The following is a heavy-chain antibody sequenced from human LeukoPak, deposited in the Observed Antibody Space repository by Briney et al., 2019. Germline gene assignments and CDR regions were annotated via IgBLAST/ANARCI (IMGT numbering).Heavy chain of an antibody. Sequence: GGSLRLSCAASGFTFSSYNMNWVRQAPGKGLEWVSSISRSSIYIYYADLVKGRFTISRDNAENSLSLQMNSLRAEDTAVYYCARDSGDGSGTYYPYGMDVWGQGTTVTVSS. CDR1: GFTFSSYN. D-gene: IGHD3-10*01. CDR3: ARDSGDGSGTYYPYGMDV. V-gene: IGHV3-21*01. CDR2: ISRSSIYI. J-gene: IGHJ6*02.